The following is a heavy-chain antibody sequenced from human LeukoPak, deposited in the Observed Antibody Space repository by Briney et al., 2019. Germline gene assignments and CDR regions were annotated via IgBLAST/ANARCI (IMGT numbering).Heavy chain of an antibody. CDR2: IHPGDSDT. D-gene: IGHD2-15*01. CDR1: GYRFTTYW. CDR3: ARRGCNGGSCYGY. V-gene: IGHV5-51*01. Sequence: GESLKISCKGSGYRFTTYWIGWVRQLPGKGLEWMAIIHPGDSDTRYSPSFQGQVTISADKSISTAYLQWNNLKASDTAMYYCARRGCNGGSCYGYWGQGTLVTVSS. J-gene: IGHJ4*02.